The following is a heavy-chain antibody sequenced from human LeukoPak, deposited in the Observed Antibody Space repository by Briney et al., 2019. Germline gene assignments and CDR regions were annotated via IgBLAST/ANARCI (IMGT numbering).Heavy chain of an antibody. CDR1: GFTFSSYW. Sequence: QAGGSLRLSCAASGFTFSSYWMSWVRQAPGKGLEWVANIKQDGSEKYYVDSVKGRFTISRDNAKNSLYLQMNSLRAEDTAVYYCARVADFWSGYYYFDYWGQGTLVTVSS. CDR2: IKQDGSEK. CDR3: ARVADFWSGYYYFDY. V-gene: IGHV3-7*01. D-gene: IGHD3-3*01. J-gene: IGHJ4*02.